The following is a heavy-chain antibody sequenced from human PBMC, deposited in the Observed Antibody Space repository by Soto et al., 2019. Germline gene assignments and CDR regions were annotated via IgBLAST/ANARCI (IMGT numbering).Heavy chain of an antibody. CDR3: ARVTIAAAFDY. V-gene: IGHV4-61*01. Sequence: SETLSLTCTVSGGSISSGCYYWIWIRQPPGKGLEWIGYIYYSGSTNYNPSLKSRVTISVDTSKNQFSLKLSSVTAADTAVYYCARVTIAAAFDYWGQGTLVTVSS. J-gene: IGHJ4*02. CDR2: IYYSGST. D-gene: IGHD6-13*01. CDR1: GGSISSGCYY.